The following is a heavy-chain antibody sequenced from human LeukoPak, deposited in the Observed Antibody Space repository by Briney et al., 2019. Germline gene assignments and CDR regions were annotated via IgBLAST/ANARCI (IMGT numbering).Heavy chain of an antibody. J-gene: IGHJ1*01. CDR2: ISAYNGYT. Sequence: GASVKVSCKASGYTFTNYGVSWVRQAPGQGLEWMGWISAYNGYTNYAQKFQFRVTMTTDTSTSTAYMELRGLTSDDTAVYYCARDKAVTTERTQYFHHWGQGTLVTVS. V-gene: IGHV1-18*01. CDR1: GYTFTNYG. CDR3: ARDKAVTTERTQYFHH. D-gene: IGHD4-11*01.